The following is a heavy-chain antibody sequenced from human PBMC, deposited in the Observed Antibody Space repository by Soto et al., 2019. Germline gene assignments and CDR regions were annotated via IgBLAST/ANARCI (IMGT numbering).Heavy chain of an antibody. Sequence: SSETLSLTCGVSGYSISAAYYWSWIWQSPGKGLEWIGCVNYNGVTFYNPSLKSRVTRTVETSKNHFSLRLTSVTATDTAMYFCARGVTGTLDFWGQGTLVTVSS. CDR3: ARGVTGTLDF. J-gene: IGHJ4*02. V-gene: IGHV4-38-2*01. CDR2: VNYNGVT. D-gene: IGHD1-20*01. CDR1: GYSISAAYY.